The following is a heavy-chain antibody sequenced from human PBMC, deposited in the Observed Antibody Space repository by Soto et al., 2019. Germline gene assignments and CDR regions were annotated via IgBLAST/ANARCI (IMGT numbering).Heavy chain of an antibody. V-gene: IGHV1-69*01. D-gene: IGHD3-10*01. CDR1: GGTFSSYA. Sequence: QVQLVQSGAEVKKPGSSVKVSCKASGGTFSSYAISWVRQAPGQGLEWMGGIIPIFGAANYAQKFQGRVTITADESTSTAYMELSSLRSEDTAVYYCARWVRMTMVRGVISPLGDWGQGTLGTVSS. CDR2: IIPIFGAA. CDR3: ARWVRMTMVRGVISPLGD. J-gene: IGHJ4*02.